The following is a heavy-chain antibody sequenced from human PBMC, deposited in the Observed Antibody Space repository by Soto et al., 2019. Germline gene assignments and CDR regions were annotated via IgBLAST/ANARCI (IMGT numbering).Heavy chain of an antibody. Sequence: QVQLVESGGGVVQPGRSLRLSCAASGFTFSSYAMHWVRQAPGKGLEWVAVISYDGSNKYYADSVKGRFTISRDNSKNTLYLQMNSLRAEDTAVYYCARDLSDFSSGFDYYYYGMDVWGQGTTVTVSS. V-gene: IGHV3-30-3*01. D-gene: IGHD3-3*01. CDR3: ARDLSDFSSGFDYYYYGMDV. J-gene: IGHJ6*02. CDR2: ISYDGSNK. CDR1: GFTFSSYA.